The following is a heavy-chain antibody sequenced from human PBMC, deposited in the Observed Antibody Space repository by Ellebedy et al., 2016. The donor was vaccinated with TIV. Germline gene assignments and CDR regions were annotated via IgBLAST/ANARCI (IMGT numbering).Heavy chain of an antibody. J-gene: IGHJ4*02. CDR2: IVGNGGST. D-gene: IGHD3-16*01. V-gene: IGHV3-64D*06. CDR3: VKAWGD. Sequence: PGGSLRLSCSASGFTFSSYAMHWVRQAPGKGLEYVSAIVGNGGSTYYADSVKGRFTISRDNSNNTLYLQMSSLRPEDTAVYYCVKAWGDWGQGTLVTVSS. CDR1: GFTFSSYA.